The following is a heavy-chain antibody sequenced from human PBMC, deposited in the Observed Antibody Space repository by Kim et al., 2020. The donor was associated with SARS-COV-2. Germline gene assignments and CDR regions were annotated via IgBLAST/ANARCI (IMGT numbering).Heavy chain of an antibody. D-gene: IGHD3-3*01. V-gene: IGHV3-15*01. CDR1: GFTFSNAW. J-gene: IGHJ4*02. CDR3: TTGDVLRFLEWLG. CDR2: IKSKTDGRTT. Sequence: GGSLRLSCAASGFTFSNAWMSWVRQAPGKGLEWVGSIKSKTDGRTTDYAAPVKGRFTISREDSKHTLYLQINSLKTEDTAVYYCTTGDVLRFLEWLGWGQGTLVTVSS.